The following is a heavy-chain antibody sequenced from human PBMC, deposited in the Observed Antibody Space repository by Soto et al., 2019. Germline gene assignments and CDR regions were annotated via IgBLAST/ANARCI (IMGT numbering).Heavy chain of an antibody. Sequence: EEQVVESGRGLVNPGGSLRLSCSFTFSMYSMNWVRQAPGKGLEWVASISSGGVYIKYADSVKGRFTISRDNARNSVSLQMNSLTVEDTALYYCTRDQGGSYDSWFDPWGQGTQVIVSS. CDR3: TRDQGGSYDSWFDP. CDR1: FTFSMYS. J-gene: IGHJ5*02. V-gene: IGHV3-21*06. D-gene: IGHD1-26*01. CDR2: ISSGGVYI.